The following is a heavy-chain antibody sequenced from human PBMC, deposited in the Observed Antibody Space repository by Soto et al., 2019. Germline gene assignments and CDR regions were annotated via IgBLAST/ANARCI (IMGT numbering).Heavy chain of an antibody. CDR1: GFTFTSSA. CDR3: ARAESDRYYDFWSGYYVDY. J-gene: IGHJ4*02. V-gene: IGHV1-58*01. CDR2: IVVGSGNT. D-gene: IGHD3-3*01. Sequence: GASVKVSCKASGFTFTSSAVQWVRQARGQRLEWIGWIVVGSGNTNYAQKFQERVTITRDMSTSTAYMELRSLRSDDTAVYYCARAESDRYYDFWSGYYVDYWGQGTLVTVSS.